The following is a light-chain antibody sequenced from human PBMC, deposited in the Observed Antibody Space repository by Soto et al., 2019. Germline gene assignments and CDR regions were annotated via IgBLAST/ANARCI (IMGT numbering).Light chain of an antibody. CDR1: QSVSAN. V-gene: IGKV3-15*01. CDR3: QQYYKWPQWT. J-gene: IGKJ1*01. CDR2: GAS. Sequence: EIVLTQSPGTLSVSPGERATLSCRASQSVSANLAWYQQKPGQAPRLLIYGASTRATGIPGRFRGSGSGTEFTLTITSLQSEDFAVYYCQQYYKWPQWTIGQGTKVDIK.